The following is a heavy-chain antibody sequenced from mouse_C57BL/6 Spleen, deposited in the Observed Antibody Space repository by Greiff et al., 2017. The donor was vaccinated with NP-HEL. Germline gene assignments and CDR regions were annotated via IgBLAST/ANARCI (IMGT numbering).Heavy chain of an antibody. CDR1: GFTFSDYG. CDR2: ISSGSSTI. CDR3: AGGEFYARDY. Sequence: EVKLQESGGGLVKPGGSLKLSCAASGFTFSDYGMHWVRQAPEKGLEWVAYISSGSSTIYYADTVKGRFTISRDNAKNTLFLRMTSLRSEDTAMYYCAGGEFYARDYWGQGTSVTVSS. V-gene: IGHV5-17*01. J-gene: IGHJ4*01.